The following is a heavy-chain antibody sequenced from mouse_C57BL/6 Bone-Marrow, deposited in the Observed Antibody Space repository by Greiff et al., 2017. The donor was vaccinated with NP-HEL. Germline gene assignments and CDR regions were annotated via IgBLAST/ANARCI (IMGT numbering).Heavy chain of an antibody. Sequence: VQLQQPGAELVKPGASVKMSCKASGYTFTSYWITWVKQRPGQGLEWIGDIYPGSGSTNYNEKFQSKATLTVATSSSTAYMQLSSRTSEDSAVYYCARNTNWDDYWGQGTTLTVSS. CDR2: IYPGSGST. CDR1: GYTFTSYW. V-gene: IGHV1-55*01. CDR3: ARNTNWDDY. D-gene: IGHD4-1*01. J-gene: IGHJ2*01.